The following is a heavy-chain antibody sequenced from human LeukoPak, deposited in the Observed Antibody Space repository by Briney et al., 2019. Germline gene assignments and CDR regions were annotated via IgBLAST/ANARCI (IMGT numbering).Heavy chain of an antibody. CDR2: IYSAGGT. CDR3: ARFLGRITISGVVPYGMDV. Sequence: GGSLRPSCVDSGFTVSINYMTWVRQAPGKGLEWVSLIYSAGGTYYTDSVKGRFTISRHSSKNTLYLQMNSLRGEDTAVYYCARFLGRITISGVVPYGMDVWGQGTTVTVSS. J-gene: IGHJ6*02. D-gene: IGHD3-3*01. CDR1: GFTVSINY. V-gene: IGHV3-53*04.